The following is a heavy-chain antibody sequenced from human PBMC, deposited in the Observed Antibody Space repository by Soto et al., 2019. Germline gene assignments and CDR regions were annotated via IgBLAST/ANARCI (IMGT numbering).Heavy chain of an antibody. CDR2: FVPLFGTT. D-gene: IGHD3-16*01. Sequence: QLVQSGSEVKKPRSSVKVSCQASGGTFSGYVVTWVRQAPGQGLEWMGEFVPLFGTTNYAQRFSGRITMTAEESTSTAYMELRTLRSDDTAVYYCATHGLGVSSPPYFDNWGQGTLVTVSS. V-gene: IGHV1-69*01. CDR3: ATHGLGVSSPPYFDN. CDR1: GGTFSGYV. J-gene: IGHJ4*02.